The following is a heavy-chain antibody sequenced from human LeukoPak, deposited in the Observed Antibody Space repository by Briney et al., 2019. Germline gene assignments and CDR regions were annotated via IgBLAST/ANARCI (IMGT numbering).Heavy chain of an antibody. D-gene: IGHD2-21*02. CDR2: INPSGGST. J-gene: IGHJ1*01. CDR3: ARGNFDIVVVTAIPDRAEYFQH. V-gene: IGHV1-46*01. Sequence: ASVKVSCKASGYTFTSYGISWVRQAPGQGLEWMGIINPSGGSTSYAQKFQGRVTMTRDTSTSTVYMELSSLRSEDTAVYYCARGNFDIVVVTAIPDRAEYFQHWGQGTLVTVSS. CDR1: GYTFTSYG.